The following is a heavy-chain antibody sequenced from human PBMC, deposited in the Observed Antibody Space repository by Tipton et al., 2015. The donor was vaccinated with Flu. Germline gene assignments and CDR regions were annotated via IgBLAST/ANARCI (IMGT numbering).Heavy chain of an antibody. Sequence: TLPLTCSVSGVSISSGGSYCSWIRQHPGKGLEWIGYIYYSGSTYYNPSLKSRVSMSLDTSKNQVSLKLSSVTAADSAVYYCARSASWGDSFYYYAMDIWGQGTTVTVSS. CDR2: IYYSGST. CDR1: GVSISSGGSY. CDR3: ARSASWGDSFYYYAMDI. J-gene: IGHJ6*02. V-gene: IGHV4-31*03. D-gene: IGHD3-16*01.